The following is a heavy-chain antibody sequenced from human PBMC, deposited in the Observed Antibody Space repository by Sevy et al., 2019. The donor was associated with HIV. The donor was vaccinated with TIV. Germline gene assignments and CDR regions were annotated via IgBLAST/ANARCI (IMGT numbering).Heavy chain of an antibody. CDR2: IYYSGST. D-gene: IGHD5-12*01. J-gene: IGHJ4*02. V-gene: IGHV4-39*01. CDR3: VKTRDGYNFSCFDY. CDR1: GGSISSSSYY. Sequence: SETLSLTCTVSGGSISSSSYYWGWIRQPPGKGLEWIGNIYYSGSTYYNPSLKTRVTISVDTSKNQFSLKVSSVTAADTAVYYCVKTRDGYNFSCFDYWGQGTLVTVSS.